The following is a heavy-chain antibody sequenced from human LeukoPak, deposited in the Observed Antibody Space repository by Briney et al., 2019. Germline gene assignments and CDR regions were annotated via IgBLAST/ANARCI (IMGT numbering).Heavy chain of an antibody. CDR3: ARDRGYSYGYYFDY. CDR2: IYTSGST. Sequence: SETLSLTCTVSGGSISSGSYYWSWIRQPAGKGLEWIGRIYTSGSTNYNPSLKSRVTISVDTSKNQFSLKLSPVTAADTAVYYCARDRGYSYGYYFDYWGQGTLVTVSS. D-gene: IGHD5-18*01. J-gene: IGHJ4*02. V-gene: IGHV4-61*02. CDR1: GGSISSGSYY.